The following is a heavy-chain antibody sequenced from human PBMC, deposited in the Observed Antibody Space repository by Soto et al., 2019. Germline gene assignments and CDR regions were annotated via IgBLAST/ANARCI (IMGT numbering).Heavy chain of an antibody. D-gene: IGHD3-3*01. CDR2: ISGSGGTT. Sequence: EVQLLESGGRLVQPGGSLRLSCAGSGFTFSSYALIWVRQAPGKGLEWVSGISGSGGTTYHGDSVKGRFTISRDNSKNTVYLQMSSLRAEGTAVYYCGKGFLEWLSSPDYWGQGTLVTVSS. CDR1: GFTFSSYA. V-gene: IGHV3-23*01. J-gene: IGHJ4*02. CDR3: GKGFLEWLSSPDY.